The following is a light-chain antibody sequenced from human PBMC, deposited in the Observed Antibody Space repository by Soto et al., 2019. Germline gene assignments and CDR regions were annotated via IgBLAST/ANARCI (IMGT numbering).Light chain of an antibody. Sequence: QSVLTQPASGSGSPGQSITISCTGTSSDVGGYNYVSWYQQYPGKAPKLMIYDVSNRPSGVSNRFCGSKSGNTASLTISGLQAEDEADYYCSSFTSSSTPYVFGTGTKVTVL. V-gene: IGLV2-14*03. CDR2: DVS. CDR1: SSDVGGYNY. J-gene: IGLJ1*01. CDR3: SSFTSSSTPYV.